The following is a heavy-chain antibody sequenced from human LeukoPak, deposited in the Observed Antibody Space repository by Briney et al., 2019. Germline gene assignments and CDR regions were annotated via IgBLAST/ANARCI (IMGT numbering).Heavy chain of an antibody. J-gene: IGHJ4*02. Sequence: GGSLRLSCVASGFTVSSNFMSWVRQAPGKGLEWVSVIYSNGRTTYADSVKGRFIISRDNSKNTLNLQMNSLRDEDTAVYYCAKDRTYSSGWYSPDYWGQGTLVTVSS. CDR3: AKDRTYSSGWYSPDY. D-gene: IGHD6-19*01. CDR2: IYSNGRT. CDR1: GFTVSSNF. V-gene: IGHV3-66*01.